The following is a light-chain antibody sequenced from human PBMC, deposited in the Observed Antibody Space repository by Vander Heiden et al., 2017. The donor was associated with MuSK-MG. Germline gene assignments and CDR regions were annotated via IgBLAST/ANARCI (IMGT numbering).Light chain of an antibody. CDR1: QSVSRY. CDR3: QQRLNWPLT. Sequence: IVSTQSPTTLSLSPGERATLSCRASQSVSRYLAWYQQKPGQAPRLLIYDASNRATGIPARFSGSGSGTDFTLTISSLEPEDFAVYYCQQRLNWPLTFGGGTKVEIK. J-gene: IGKJ4*01. V-gene: IGKV3-11*01. CDR2: DAS.